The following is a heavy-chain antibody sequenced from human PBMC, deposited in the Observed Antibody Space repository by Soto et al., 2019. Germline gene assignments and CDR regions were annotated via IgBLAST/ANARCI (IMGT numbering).Heavy chain of an antibody. Sequence: QVQLQESGPGLVKPSETLSLTCTVSGGSISSYYWSWIRQPAGKGLEWIGRIYTSGSTNYNPSLKSRVTMSVDTSKNPFSLKLSSVTAADTAVYYCARAWVTAIPSYWYFDLWGRGTLVTVSS. J-gene: IGHJ2*01. D-gene: IGHD2-21*02. CDR1: GGSISSYY. CDR2: IYTSGST. V-gene: IGHV4-4*07. CDR3: ARAWVTAIPSYWYFDL.